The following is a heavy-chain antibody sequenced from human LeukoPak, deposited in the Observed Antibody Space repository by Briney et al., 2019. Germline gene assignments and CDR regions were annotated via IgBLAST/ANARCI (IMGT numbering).Heavy chain of an antibody. J-gene: IGHJ6*02. CDR1: GFTFNSYW. Sequence: GGSLRPSCAASGFTFNSYWMSWVRQAPGKGLEWVANIKQDGSEKYYVDSVKGRFTISRDNAKNSLYLQMNSLRAEDTAVYYCTRDGIGKVGYGMDVWGQGTTATVSS. CDR2: IKQDGSEK. CDR3: TRDGIGKVGYGMDV. V-gene: IGHV3-7*01. D-gene: IGHD1-26*01.